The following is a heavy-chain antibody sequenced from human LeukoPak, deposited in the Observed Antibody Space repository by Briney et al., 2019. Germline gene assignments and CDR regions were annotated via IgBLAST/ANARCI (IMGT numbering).Heavy chain of an antibody. V-gene: IGHV4-38-2*02. CDR1: GYSIISTQF. Sequence: SETLSLTCTVSGYSIISTQFWAWIRQSPGRGLEWIGSGYHRGNTYYNPSLKSRVTISVDTSKNQFSLKLSSVTAADTAVYYCARQTPPVSGKKWELLDYWGQGTLVTVSS. D-gene: IGHD1-26*01. CDR2: GYHRGNT. J-gene: IGHJ4*02. CDR3: ARQTPPVSGKKWELLDY.